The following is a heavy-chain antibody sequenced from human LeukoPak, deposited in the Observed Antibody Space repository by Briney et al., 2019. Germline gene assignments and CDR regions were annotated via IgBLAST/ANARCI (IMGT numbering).Heavy chain of an antibody. CDR2: INPSGGST. Sequence: ASVKVSCKASGYTFTSYYMHWVRQAPGQGLEWMGIINPSGGSTSYAQKFQGRVTMTRDTSTSTAYMELRSLRSDDTAVYYCARGRRIKYYYDSSGYDYWGQGTLVTVSS. CDR1: GYTFTSYY. J-gene: IGHJ4*02. V-gene: IGHV1-46*01. CDR3: ARGRRIKYYYDSSGYDY. D-gene: IGHD3-22*01.